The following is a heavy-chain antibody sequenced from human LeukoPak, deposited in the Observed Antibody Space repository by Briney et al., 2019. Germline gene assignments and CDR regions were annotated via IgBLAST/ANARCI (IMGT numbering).Heavy chain of an antibody. CDR1: GYTFTGYY. V-gene: IGHV1-2*02. D-gene: IGHD6-13*01. CDR2: INPNSGGT. J-gene: IGHJ1*01. Sequence: ASVKVSCKASGYTFTGYYMHWVGQAPGQGGEWMGWINPNSGGTNYAQKFQGRVTMTRDTSISTAYMELSRLRSDDTAVYYCARSYSSSREYFQHWGQGTLVTVSS. CDR3: ARSYSSSREYFQH.